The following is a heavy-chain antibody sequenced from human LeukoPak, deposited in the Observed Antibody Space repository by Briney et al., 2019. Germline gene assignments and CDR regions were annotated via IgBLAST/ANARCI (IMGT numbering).Heavy chain of an antibody. J-gene: IGHJ4*02. CDR2: IIPILGIA. D-gene: IGHD3-22*01. Sequence: SVKVSCKASGGTFSSYAISWVRQAPGQGLEWMGRIIPILGIANYAQEFQGRVTITADKSTSTAYMELSSLRSEDTAVYYCARDTGYYYDSSGYFYWGQGALVTVSS. V-gene: IGHV1-69*04. CDR3: ARDTGYYYDSSGYFY. CDR1: GGTFSSYA.